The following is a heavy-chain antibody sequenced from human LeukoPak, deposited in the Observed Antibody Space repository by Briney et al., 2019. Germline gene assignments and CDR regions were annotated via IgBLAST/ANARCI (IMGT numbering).Heavy chain of an antibody. CDR2: ISSSSSYI. J-gene: IGHJ4*02. V-gene: IGHV3-21*01. CDR3: ARGPPGDY. CDR1: GFTFSSYA. Sequence: PGGSLRLSCAASGFTFSSYAMSWVRQAPGKGLEWVAAISSSSSYIYYADSVKGRFTIFRDNAKNSLYLQMNSLRAEDTAVYYCARGPPGDYWGQGTLVTVSS.